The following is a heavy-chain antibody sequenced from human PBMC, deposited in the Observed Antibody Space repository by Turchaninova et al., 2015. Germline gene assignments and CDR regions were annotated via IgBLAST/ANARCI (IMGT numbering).Heavy chain of an antibody. Sequence: EVQLVESGGGLVQPGGSLRLSCVASGFTFSSYEMNWVRQAPGKGLEWVSYIYTTGTTIHYADSVKGRFTISRDNAKNSLYLQMNSLGVEDTAVYYCAREFGRGWFDPWGQGTLVIVSS. D-gene: IGHD2-15*01. J-gene: IGHJ5*02. V-gene: IGHV3-48*03. CDR3: AREFGRGWFDP. CDR2: IYTTGTTI. CDR1: GFTFSSYE.